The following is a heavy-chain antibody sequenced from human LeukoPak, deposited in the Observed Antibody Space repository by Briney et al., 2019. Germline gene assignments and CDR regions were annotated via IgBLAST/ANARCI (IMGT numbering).Heavy chain of an antibody. CDR2: IKQDGSGK. J-gene: IGHJ4*02. CDR3: AKEGYFDWLSPVDY. D-gene: IGHD3-9*01. Sequence: GGSLRLSCAASGFTFSSYWMSWVRQAPGKGLEWVANIKQDGSGKYYVDSMKGRLTISRDNAKNSLFLQMNSLRAEDTAVYYCAKEGYFDWLSPVDYWGQGTLVTVSS. CDR1: GFTFSSYW. V-gene: IGHV3-7*03.